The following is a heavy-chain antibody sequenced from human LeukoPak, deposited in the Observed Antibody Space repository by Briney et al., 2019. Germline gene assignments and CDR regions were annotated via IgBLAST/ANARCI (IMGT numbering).Heavy chain of an antibody. D-gene: IGHD4-17*01. Sequence: GGSLRLSCTVSGITLSNYGMSWVRQAPGKGLEWVAGMSGSGGSTNYADSVKGRFTISRDNSKNTLYLEMNSLRVDDTATYFCMRSDYGGLVDPWGQGTLVTVSS. J-gene: IGHJ5*02. CDR3: MRSDYGGLVDP. CDR2: MSGSGGST. V-gene: IGHV3-23*01. CDR1: GITLSNYG.